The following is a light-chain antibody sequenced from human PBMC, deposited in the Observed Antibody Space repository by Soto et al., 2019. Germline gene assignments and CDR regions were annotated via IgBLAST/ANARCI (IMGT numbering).Light chain of an antibody. Sequence: QSVLTQPPSVSGAPGPRGTISCTGSSSNIGAGYDVLWYQQLPGTAPKLLIYGNSNRPSGVPDRFSGYKSGTSASLAIPGLQADDEADYYCQSYDSSLSGVVFGGGTKLTVL. J-gene: IGLJ2*01. V-gene: IGLV1-40*01. CDR1: SSNIGAGYD. CDR2: GNS. CDR3: QSYDSSLSGVV.